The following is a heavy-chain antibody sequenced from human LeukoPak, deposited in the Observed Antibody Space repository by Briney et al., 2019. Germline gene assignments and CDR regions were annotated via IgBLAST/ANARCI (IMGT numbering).Heavy chain of an antibody. J-gene: IGHJ4*02. CDR2: INPSGGST. D-gene: IGHD5-18*01. CDR3: AREIADQRGYSYGHLGY. CDR1: GYTFTGYY. V-gene: IGHV1-46*01. Sequence: GASVKVSCKASGYTFTGYYMHWVRQAPGQGLEWMGIINPSGGSTSYAQKFQGRVTMTRDMSTSTVYMELSSLRSEDTAVYYCAREIADQRGYSYGHLGYWGQGTLVTVSS.